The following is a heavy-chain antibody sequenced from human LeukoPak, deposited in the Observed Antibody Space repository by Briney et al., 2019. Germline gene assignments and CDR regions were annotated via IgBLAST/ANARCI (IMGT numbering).Heavy chain of an antibody. D-gene: IGHD2-2*01. J-gene: IGHJ6*02. CDR3: ARDFFGKVLAVQAAEGTVGAEYYYYGMDV. Sequence: SVKVSCKASGGTFSSYAISWVRQAPGQGLEWMGRIIPILGIANYAQKFQGRVTITADKSTSTAYMELSSLRSEDTAVYYCARDFFGKVLAVQAAEGTVGAEYYYYGMDVWGQGTTVTVSS. V-gene: IGHV1-69*04. CDR2: IIPILGIA. CDR1: GGTFSSYA.